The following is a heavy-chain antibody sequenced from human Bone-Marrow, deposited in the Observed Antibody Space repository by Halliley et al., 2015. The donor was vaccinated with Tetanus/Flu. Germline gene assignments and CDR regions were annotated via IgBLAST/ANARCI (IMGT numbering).Heavy chain of an antibody. J-gene: IGHJ4*02. CDR2: ISGSGSKT. V-gene: IGHV3-23*01. CDR3: AKGIDFWSGYQVFDY. Sequence: ISGSGSKTYYADSVEGRFPIPRDNSGNTLYLQMHNLRAEDTAVYYCAKGIDFWSGYQVFDYWGQGTLVTVSS. D-gene: IGHD3-3*01.